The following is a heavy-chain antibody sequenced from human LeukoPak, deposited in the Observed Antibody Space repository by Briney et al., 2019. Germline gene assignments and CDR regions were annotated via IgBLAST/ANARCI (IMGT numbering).Heavy chain of an antibody. CDR2: SWFDGSNK. V-gene: IGHV3-33*01. D-gene: IGHD5-12*01. Sequence: GKSLRLSCAASGFTFNNYGMHWVRQAPGKGLEWVAVSWFDGSNKYYTDSVKGRFTISRDNSKNTLYLQMNSLRAEDTAVYYCARDQGLYSGYDLSYFDYWGQGTLVTVSS. CDR3: ARDQGLYSGYDLSYFDY. CDR1: GFTFNNYG. J-gene: IGHJ4*02.